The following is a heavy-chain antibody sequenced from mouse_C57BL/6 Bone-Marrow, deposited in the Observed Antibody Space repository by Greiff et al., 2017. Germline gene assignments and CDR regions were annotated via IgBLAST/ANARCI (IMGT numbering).Heavy chain of an antibody. V-gene: IGHV5-4*01. CDR2: ISDGGSYT. Sequence: DVQLVESGGGLVKPGGSLKLSCAASGFTFSSYAMSWVRQTPEKRLEWVATISDGGSYTYYPDNVKGRFTISRDNAKNNLYLQMSHLKSEDTAMYYCARDGTTVDYWGQGTTLTVSS. CDR3: ARDGTTVDY. CDR1: GFTFSSYA. D-gene: IGHD1-1*01. J-gene: IGHJ2*01.